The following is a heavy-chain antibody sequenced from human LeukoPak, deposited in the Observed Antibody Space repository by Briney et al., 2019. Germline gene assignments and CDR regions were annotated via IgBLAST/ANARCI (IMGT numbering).Heavy chain of an antibody. V-gene: IGHV3-30*18. D-gene: IGHD3-22*01. CDR1: GFTFSSYG. J-gene: IGHJ4*02. CDR3: AKDYSEYYYDSSGNQI. Sequence: GGSLRLSCAASGFTFSSYGMHWVRQAPGKGLEWVAVISYDGSNKYYADSVKGRFTISRDNSKNTLYLQMNSLRAEDTAVYYCAKDYSEYYYDSSGNQIWGQGTLVTVSS. CDR2: ISYDGSNK.